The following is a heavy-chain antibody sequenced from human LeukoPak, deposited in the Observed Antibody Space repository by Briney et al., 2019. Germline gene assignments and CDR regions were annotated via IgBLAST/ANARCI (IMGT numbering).Heavy chain of an antibody. CDR3: AGKVATTWFDP. V-gene: IGHV3-30*04. CDR2: ISYDGSNK. D-gene: IGHD1-26*01. Sequence: PGGSLRLSCAASGFTFSSYAMHWVRQAPGKGLEWVAVISYDGSNKYYADSVKGRFTISRDNSKNTLYLQMNSLRAEDTAVYYCAGKVATTWFDPWGQGTLVTVSS. CDR1: GFTFSSYA. J-gene: IGHJ5*02.